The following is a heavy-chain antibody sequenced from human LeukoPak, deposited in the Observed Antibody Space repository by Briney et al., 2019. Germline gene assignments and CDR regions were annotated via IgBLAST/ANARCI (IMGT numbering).Heavy chain of an antibody. Sequence: ASVKVSCKASGGTFSSYAISWVRQAPGQGLEWMGGIIPIFGTANYAQKFQGRVTVTADESTSTAYMELSSLRSEDTAVYYCARPYSGYDVSAFDIWGQGTMVTVSS. V-gene: IGHV1-69*13. D-gene: IGHD5-12*01. CDR1: GGTFSSYA. J-gene: IGHJ3*02. CDR3: ARPYSGYDVSAFDI. CDR2: IIPIFGTA.